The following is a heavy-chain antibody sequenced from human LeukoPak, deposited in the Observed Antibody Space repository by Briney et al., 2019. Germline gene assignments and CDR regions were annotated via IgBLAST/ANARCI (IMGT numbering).Heavy chain of an antibody. J-gene: IGHJ4*02. CDR2: IHPEGNEK. Sequence: GGSLRLSCATSGFTFSNFWMSWVRQAPGRGLEWVANIHPEGNEKYHVESVKGRFTISRDDTRDLLFLQMNGLRVEDTAVYYCARGDDFSGDHWGQGTLVTVSS. V-gene: IGHV3-7*04. D-gene: IGHD1-1*01. CDR3: ARGDDFSGDH. CDR1: GFTFSNFW.